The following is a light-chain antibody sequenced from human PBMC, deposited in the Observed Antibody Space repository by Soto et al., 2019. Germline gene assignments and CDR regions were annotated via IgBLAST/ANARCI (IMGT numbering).Light chain of an antibody. J-gene: IGKJ2*01. V-gene: IGKV3-15*01. CDR1: QSVSSN. CDR3: QQYNNWPPGT. Sequence: EIVMTQSPATLSVSPGERATLSCRASQSVSSNLAWYQQKPGQAPRLLIYGASTRATCIPARFSGSGSGTEFTLNINSLQSEDFAVYYCQQYNNWPPGTFGQGTKLEIK. CDR2: GAS.